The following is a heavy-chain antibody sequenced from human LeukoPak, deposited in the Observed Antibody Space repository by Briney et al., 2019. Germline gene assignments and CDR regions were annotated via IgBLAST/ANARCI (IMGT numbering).Heavy chain of an antibody. V-gene: IGHV1-24*01. CDR3: ATRTGQLVQYNYYGMDV. CDR1: GYTLTELS. D-gene: IGHD6-6*01. Sequence: GASVKVSCKVSGYTLTELSVHWVRQAPGKGLEWMGGFDPEDGETIHAQKFQGRVTMTEDTSTDTVYMELSSLRSEDTAVYYCATRTGQLVQYNYYGMDVWGQGTTVTVSS. J-gene: IGHJ6*02. CDR2: FDPEDGET.